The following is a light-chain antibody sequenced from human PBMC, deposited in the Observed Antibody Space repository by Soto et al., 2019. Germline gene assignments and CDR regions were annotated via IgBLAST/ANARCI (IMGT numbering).Light chain of an antibody. Sequence: QSALTQPRSVSGSPGQSVTISCIGTSSDVGGYNYVSWYQQHPGKAPKLMIYDVTKRPSGVPDRFSGSKSDNTASLTISGLQAEDEADYYCCSYAGTYTYVVFGGGTKVTVL. V-gene: IGLV2-11*01. CDR3: CSYAGTYTYVV. CDR2: DVT. J-gene: IGLJ2*01. CDR1: SSDVGGYNY.